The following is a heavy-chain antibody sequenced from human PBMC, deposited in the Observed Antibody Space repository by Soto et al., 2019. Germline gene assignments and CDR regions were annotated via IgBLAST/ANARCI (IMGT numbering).Heavy chain of an antibody. V-gene: IGHV3-30*04. J-gene: IGHJ6*03. CDR2: ISYDGSNK. Sequence: GGSLRLSCAASGFTFSSYAMHWVRQAPGKGLEWVAVISYDGSNKYYADSVKGRFTISRDNSKNTLYLQMNSLRAEDTAVYYCARDPVTGETNYYYYYYMDVWGKGTTVTVSS. CDR3: ARDPVTGETNYYYYYYMDV. D-gene: IGHD7-27*01. CDR1: GFTFSSYA.